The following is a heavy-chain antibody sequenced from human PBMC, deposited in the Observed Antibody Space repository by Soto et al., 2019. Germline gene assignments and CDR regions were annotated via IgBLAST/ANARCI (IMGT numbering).Heavy chain of an antibody. CDR2: ISYDGSNK. Sequence: HPGGSLRLSCAASGFTFSSYAMHWVRQAPGKGLEWVAVISYDGSNKYYADSVKGRFTISRDNSKNTLYLQMNSLRAEDTAVYYCARDSHFNWFDPWGQGTLVTVSS. J-gene: IGHJ5*02. CDR3: ARDSHFNWFDP. CDR1: GFTFSSYA. V-gene: IGHV3-30-3*01.